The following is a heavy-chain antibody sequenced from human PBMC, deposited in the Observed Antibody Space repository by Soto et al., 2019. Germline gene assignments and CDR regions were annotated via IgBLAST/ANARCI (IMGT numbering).Heavy chain of an antibody. CDR2: INHSGIT. Sequence: PSETLSLTCTVSGGAFSGYFWTWIRQPPGKGLEWLAEINHSGITNYNPSVESRVSMSVDTSKNQFSLRLYSVTAADTAVYYCVRGPYNYNSRYFDYWGQGPLVTVSS. CDR1: GGAFSGYF. V-gene: IGHV4-34*01. CDR3: VRGPYNYNSRYFDY. J-gene: IGHJ4*02. D-gene: IGHD1-1*01.